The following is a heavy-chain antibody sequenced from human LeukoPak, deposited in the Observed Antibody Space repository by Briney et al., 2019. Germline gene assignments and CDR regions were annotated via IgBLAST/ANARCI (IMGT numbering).Heavy chain of an antibody. Sequence: GRSLRLSCAASGFTFSSCGMQWVRQAPGKGLEWVAVISFDGSDKFYADSVKGRFTISRDNSKNTLYLQMNSLRAEDTAVYYCAKDSVGYSSSWLIDYWGQGTLVTVSS. J-gene: IGHJ4*02. CDR1: GFTFSSCG. V-gene: IGHV3-30*18. D-gene: IGHD6-13*01. CDR3: AKDSVGYSSSWLIDY. CDR2: ISFDGSDK.